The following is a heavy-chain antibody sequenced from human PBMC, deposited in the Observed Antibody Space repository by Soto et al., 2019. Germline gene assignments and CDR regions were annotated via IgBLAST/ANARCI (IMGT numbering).Heavy chain of an antibody. J-gene: IGHJ3*02. V-gene: IGHV3-23*01. Sequence: GGSLRLSCAASGFTFSSYAMSWVRQAPGKGLEWVSAISGSGGSTYYADSVKGRFTISRDNSKNTLYLQMNSLKAEDTAVYYCAKDWPVPSIAAAETFDIWGQGTMVTVSS. CDR1: GFTFSSYA. CDR2: ISGSGGST. D-gene: IGHD6-13*01. CDR3: AKDWPVPSIAAAETFDI.